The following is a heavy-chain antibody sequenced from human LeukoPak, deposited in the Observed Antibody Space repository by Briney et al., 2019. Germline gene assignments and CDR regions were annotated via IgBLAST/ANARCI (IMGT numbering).Heavy chain of an antibody. J-gene: IGHJ4*02. V-gene: IGHV5-51*01. D-gene: IGHD5-18*01. CDR3: ARLFGGYSYGDNDLNSDY. Sequence: GESLKISCKGSGYSFTSYWIGWVRQMPGKGLEWMGIIYPGDSDTRYSPSFQGQVTISADKSISTAYLQWSSLKASDTAMYYCARLFGGYSYGDNDLNSDYWGQGTLVTVSS. CDR1: GYSFTSYW. CDR2: IYPGDSDT.